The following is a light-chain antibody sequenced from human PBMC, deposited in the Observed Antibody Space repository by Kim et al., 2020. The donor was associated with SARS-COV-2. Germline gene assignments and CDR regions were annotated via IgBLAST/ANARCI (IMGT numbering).Light chain of an antibody. J-gene: IGLJ3*02. CDR2: EVT. V-gene: IGLV2-18*02. Sequence: QSALTQPPSVSGSPGQTVTISCTGTSSDVGSYNRVSWYHQPPGTAPKLIIYEVTNRPSGVPHRFSESKSGNTASLTISGLQAEDESDYYCSSQTNTGTWVFGGGTQLTVL. CDR3: SSQTNTGTWV. CDR1: SSDVGSYNR.